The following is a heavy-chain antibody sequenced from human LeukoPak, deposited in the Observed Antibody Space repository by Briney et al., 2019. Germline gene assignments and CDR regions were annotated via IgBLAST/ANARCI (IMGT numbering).Heavy chain of an antibody. CDR2: IYSGGST. CDR1: GFTVSSTY. J-gene: IGHJ4*02. CDR3: IYGYTLDF. D-gene: IGHD5-18*01. Sequence: GGSLRLSCAASGFTVSSTYMNWVRQAPGKGLEWVSVIYSGGSTNYADSVKSRFTISRDNSKNTLYLQMNSLRAEDTAVYYCIYGYTLDFWGQGTLVTVSS. V-gene: IGHV3-53*01.